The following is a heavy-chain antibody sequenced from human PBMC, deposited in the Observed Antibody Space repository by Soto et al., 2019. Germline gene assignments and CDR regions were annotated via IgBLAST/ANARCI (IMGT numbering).Heavy chain of an antibody. D-gene: IGHD2-15*01. V-gene: IGHV3-9*01. CDR1: GFTFSDYY. J-gene: IGHJ4*02. CDR3: AKGSCSRGSCYSGY. Sequence: GGSLRLSCAASGFTFSDYYMSWIRQAPGKGLEWVSGLSWNSDNIGYADSVKGRFTISRDNAKNSLYLQMDSLRAEDTALYFCAKGSCSRGSCYSGYWGQGTLVTVSS. CDR2: LSWNSDNI.